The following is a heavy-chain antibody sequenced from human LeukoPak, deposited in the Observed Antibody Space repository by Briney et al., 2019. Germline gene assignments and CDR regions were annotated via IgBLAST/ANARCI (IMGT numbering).Heavy chain of an antibody. J-gene: IGHJ6*03. Sequence: GESLKISCKGSGYSFTSYWIGWVRQMPGKGLEWMGIIYPGDSDTRYSPSFQGQVTISADKSISTAYLQWSSLKASDTAMYYCARLLGMVRGGTKDYMDVWGKGTTVTVSS. D-gene: IGHD3-10*01. V-gene: IGHV5-51*01. CDR3: ARLLGMVRGGTKDYMDV. CDR2: IYPGDSDT. CDR1: GYSFTSYW.